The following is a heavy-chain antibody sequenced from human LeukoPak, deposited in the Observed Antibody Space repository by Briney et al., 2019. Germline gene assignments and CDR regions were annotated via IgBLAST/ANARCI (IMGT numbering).Heavy chain of an antibody. CDR2: IYNSGST. CDR1: GGSFSAYY. Sequence: SETLSLTCAVSGGSFSAYYWNWIRQPPGKGLEWIGSIYNSGSTTYNPSLKSRVTISGDTSKDQFSLKLSSVTAADTAVYYCTRDRELGFWGQGTLVTVSS. V-gene: IGHV4-59*01. D-gene: IGHD1-26*01. J-gene: IGHJ4*02. CDR3: TRDRELGF.